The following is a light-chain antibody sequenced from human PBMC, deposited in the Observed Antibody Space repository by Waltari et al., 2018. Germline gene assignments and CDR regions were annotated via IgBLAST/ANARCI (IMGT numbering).Light chain of an antibody. CDR1: SANIGSNP. Sequence: QSVLTQPPSVSGTPGQRVTISCSGSSANIGSNPVTWYHQLPGTAPKVLIYSNNQRASGVPDRFAGSKSGTSASLAISGLQSEDEADYYCAAWDDSLTSFVFGSGTTVTVL. CDR2: SNN. V-gene: IGLV1-44*01. CDR3: AAWDDSLTSFV. J-gene: IGLJ1*01.